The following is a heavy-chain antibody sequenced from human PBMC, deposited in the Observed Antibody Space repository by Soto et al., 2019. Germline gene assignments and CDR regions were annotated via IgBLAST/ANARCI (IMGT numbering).Heavy chain of an antibody. CDR3: ARESGGATATVDYYYFAMGV. CDR2: INPNGGVT. Sequence: QVQLVQSGAEVKRPGASVTVSCRSSGDTFNDYYIHWVRQAPGQGLEWMGWINPNGGVTKYAKKFQAWGSMTSDTGIRTVYMQLSRLRSDDTAVYYCARESGGATATVDYYYFAMGVWGTGTTVTVSS. D-gene: IGHD1-26*01. J-gene: IGHJ6*04. CDR1: GDTFNDYY. V-gene: IGHV1-2*04.